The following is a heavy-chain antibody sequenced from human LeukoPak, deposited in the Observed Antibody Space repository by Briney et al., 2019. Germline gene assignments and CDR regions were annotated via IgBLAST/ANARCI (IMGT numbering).Heavy chain of an antibody. V-gene: IGHV3-30*02. CDR1: GFTFSSYG. CDR3: AKGGITGTRAVAAFDI. CDR2: IRYDGSNK. Sequence: GGSLRLSCAASGFTFSSYGMHWVCQAPGKGLEWVAFIRYDGSNKYYADSVRGRFTISSDNSKNTLYLQMNSLRADDTAVYYCAKGGITGTRAVAAFDIWGQGTMVTVSS. D-gene: IGHD1-7*01. J-gene: IGHJ3*02.